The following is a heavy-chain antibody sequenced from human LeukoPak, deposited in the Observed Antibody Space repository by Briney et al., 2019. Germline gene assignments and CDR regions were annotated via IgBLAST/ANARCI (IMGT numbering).Heavy chain of an antibody. CDR3: AKDPGELPDY. CDR2: ISYDGSNK. Sequence: PGGSLRLSCAASGFTFSSYGMHWVRQAPGKGLEWVAVISYDGSNKYYADSVKGRFTISRDNSKNTLYLQMNSLRAEDTAVYYCAKDPGELPDYWGQGTLVTVSS. V-gene: IGHV3-30*18. CDR1: GFTFSSYG. D-gene: IGHD1-26*01. J-gene: IGHJ4*02.